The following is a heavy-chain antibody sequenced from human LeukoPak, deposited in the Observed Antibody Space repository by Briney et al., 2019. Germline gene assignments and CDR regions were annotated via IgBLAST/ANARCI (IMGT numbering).Heavy chain of an antibody. CDR2: IYYSGST. J-gene: IGHJ4*02. D-gene: IGHD4-17*01. CDR1: GGSISSSNYY. V-gene: IGHV4-39*01. Sequence: PSETLSLTCTVSGGSISSSNYYWGWIRQPPGKGLEWIGSIYYSGSTYYNPSLKSRVTISVDTSKNQFSLKLSSVTAADTAVYYCARHKTTVTPPYVDYWGQGTLVTVSS. CDR3: ARHKTTVTPPYVDY.